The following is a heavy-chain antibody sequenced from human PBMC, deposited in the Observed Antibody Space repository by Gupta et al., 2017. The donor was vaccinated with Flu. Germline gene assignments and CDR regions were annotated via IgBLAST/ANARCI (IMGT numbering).Heavy chain of an antibody. D-gene: IGHD2-2*01. CDR3: ARDGRYCSSTSCYELKIHPGAFDI. Sequence: AVIWYDGSNKYYADSVKGRFTISRDNSKNTLYLRMNSLRAEDTAVCYCARDGRYCSSTSCYELKIHPGAFDIWGQGTMVTVSS. J-gene: IGHJ3*02. V-gene: IGHV3-33*01. CDR2: IWYDGSNK.